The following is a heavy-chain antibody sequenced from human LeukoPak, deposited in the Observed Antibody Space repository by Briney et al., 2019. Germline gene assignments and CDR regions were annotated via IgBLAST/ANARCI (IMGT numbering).Heavy chain of an antibody. D-gene: IGHD2-8*02. CDR3: ARDARTDSPFSWSDP. Sequence: GGSLRLSCAASGFTFSSYWMSWVRQAPGKGLEWVAKIRQDGSEKYYVDSVKGRLTISRDNGKNTLYLQMDTLRAEDTAVYYCARDARTDSPFSWSDPWGQGTLVTVSS. V-gene: IGHV3-7*01. CDR1: GFTFSSYW. CDR2: IRQDGSEK. J-gene: IGHJ5*02.